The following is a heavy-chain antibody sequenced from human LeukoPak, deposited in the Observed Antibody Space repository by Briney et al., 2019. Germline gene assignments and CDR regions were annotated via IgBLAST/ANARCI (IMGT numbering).Heavy chain of an antibody. CDR1: GYTFTSYG. CDR2: ISPYSGNT. Sequence: ASVKVSCKASGYTFTSYGINWVRQAPGQGLEWMGWISPYSGNTNYAQKLQGRVTMTTDTSTSTAYMELRSLGSDDTAMYYCARDQSPGIFDYWGQGTLVTVSS. J-gene: IGHJ4*02. V-gene: IGHV1-18*01. CDR3: ARDQSPGIFDY.